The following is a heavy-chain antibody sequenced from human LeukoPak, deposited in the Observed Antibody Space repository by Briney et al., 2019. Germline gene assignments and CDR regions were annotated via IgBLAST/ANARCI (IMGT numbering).Heavy chain of an antibody. J-gene: IGHJ5*02. D-gene: IGHD5-18*01. V-gene: IGHV4-34*01. CDR3: ARGQLWLSDWFDP. Sequence: SETLSLTCAVYGGFISGYYWSWIRHPPGKALECIREINHSGSIYYNPSVKTPVTISVDTSKSQFSLKLCSVTAGHRVLYQCARGQLWLSDWFDPWGQGTLVTVSS. CDR2: INHSGSI. CDR1: GGFISGYY.